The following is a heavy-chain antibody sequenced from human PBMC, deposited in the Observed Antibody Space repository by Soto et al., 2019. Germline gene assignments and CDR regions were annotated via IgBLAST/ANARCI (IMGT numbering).Heavy chain of an antibody. CDR2: INAGNGNT. CDR1: GYTFTTYA. V-gene: IGHV1-3*01. J-gene: IGHJ6*02. CDR3: ARGKGMEQNYYYQGMDV. Sequence: QVQVVQSGAEVKKPGASVKISCKASGYTFTTYAMHWVRQAPGQGLEWMAWINAGNGNTRYSPKFQGRVTISRDTSASTAYMELRSLRSEDTAAYYCARGKGMEQNYYYQGMDVWGQGTTVTVS. D-gene: IGHD3-10*01.